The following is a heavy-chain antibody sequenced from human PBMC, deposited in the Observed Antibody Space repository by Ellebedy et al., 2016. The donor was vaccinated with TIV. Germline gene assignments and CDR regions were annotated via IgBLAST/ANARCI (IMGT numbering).Heavy chain of an antibody. CDR3: AKDRTAGDGYWVFDS. CDR2: IKQDGTEK. D-gene: IGHD5-18*01. J-gene: IGHJ4*02. V-gene: IGHV3-7*03. Sequence: GESLKISCAASGFTFSNYWMNWIRQAPGKGLEWVANIKQDGTEKYYVDSVKGRFTISRDNAKNSLYLQMNSLRDEDTAVYFCAKDRTAGDGYWVFDSWGQGTLVTVSS. CDR1: GFTFSNYW.